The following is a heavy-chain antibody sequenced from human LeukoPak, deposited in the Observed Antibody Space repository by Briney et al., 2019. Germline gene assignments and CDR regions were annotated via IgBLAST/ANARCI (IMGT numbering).Heavy chain of an antibody. Sequence: GGSLRLSCAASVFTFSSYWMSWVRQAPGKGLEWVSNIKQGGSTQYSVDSVKGRFTISRDNDKNSLYLQMNSLRDEDTAVYYCAREGSDWNYYYYMDVWGKGTTVTISS. CDR3: AREGSDWNYYYYMDV. CDR2: IKQGGSTQ. V-gene: IGHV3-7*01. CDR1: VFTFSSYW. D-gene: IGHD6-19*01. J-gene: IGHJ6*03.